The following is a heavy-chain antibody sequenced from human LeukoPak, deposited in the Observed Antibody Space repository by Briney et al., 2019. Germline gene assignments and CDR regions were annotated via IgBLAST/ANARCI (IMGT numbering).Heavy chain of an antibody. J-gene: IGHJ4*02. CDR2: IRPDGSEG. CDR3: ARGVAYSAFDF. Sequence: GGSLRLSCTTSGITFSNFWRSWVPQAPGKGREWVATIRPDGSEGYYADSGRGRFTISRDNSKKSFYLQMSSLRAEDTGVFYCARGVAYSAFDFWGEGPLVTVSS. V-gene: IGHV3-7*01. D-gene: IGHD2-21*01. CDR1: GITFSNFW.